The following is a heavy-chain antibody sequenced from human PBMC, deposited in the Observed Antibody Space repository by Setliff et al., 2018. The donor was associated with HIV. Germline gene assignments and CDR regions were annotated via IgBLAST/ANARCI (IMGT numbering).Heavy chain of an antibody. D-gene: IGHD1-26*01. Sequence: PGESLKISCAASGFTFSDYGMHWVRQAPGKGLEWVSLISYDGNNKYYVDSVKGRFTISRDNSKNTLYLQMNSLGAEDTAVYYCARATGPKIGSYYDFDYWGQGTLVTVSS. CDR3: ARATGPKIGSYYDFDY. J-gene: IGHJ4*02. V-gene: IGHV3-30*03. CDR1: GFTFSDYG. CDR2: ISYDGNNK.